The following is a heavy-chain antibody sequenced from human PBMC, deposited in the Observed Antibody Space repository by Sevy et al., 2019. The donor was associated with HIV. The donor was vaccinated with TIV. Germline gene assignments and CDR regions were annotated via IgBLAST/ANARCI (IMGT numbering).Heavy chain of an antibody. D-gene: IGHD6-19*01. CDR1: GDSVSSNSAA. CDR2: TYYRSKWYN. J-gene: IGHJ4*02. V-gene: IGHV6-1*01. Sequence: KQSQTLSLTCAISGDSVSSNSAAWNWIRQSPSRGLEWLGRTYYRSKWYNDYAVSVKSRITINPDTSKNQFSLQLNSVTPADTAVYYCARDGELWRDSSGWDEAYFDYWGQGTLVTVSS. CDR3: ARDGELWRDSSGWDEAYFDY.